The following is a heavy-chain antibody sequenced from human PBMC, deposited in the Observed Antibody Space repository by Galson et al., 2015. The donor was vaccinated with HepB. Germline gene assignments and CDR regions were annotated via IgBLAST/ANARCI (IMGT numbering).Heavy chain of an antibody. V-gene: IGHV3-21*01. CDR3: ARSGWLQREDDAFDI. Sequence: SLRLSCAASGFTFSSYSMNWVRQAPGKGLEWVSSISSSSSYIYYADPVKGRFTISRDNAKNSLYLQMNSLRAEDTAVYYCARSGWLQREDDAFDIWGQGTMVTVSS. CDR1: GFTFSSYS. D-gene: IGHD5-24*01. J-gene: IGHJ3*02. CDR2: ISSSSSYI.